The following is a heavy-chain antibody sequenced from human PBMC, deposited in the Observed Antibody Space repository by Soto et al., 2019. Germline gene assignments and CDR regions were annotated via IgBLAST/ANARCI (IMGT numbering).Heavy chain of an antibody. CDR1: GGSVSSGSYY. V-gene: IGHV4-61*01. CDR2: IYYSGST. D-gene: IGHD4-17*01. J-gene: IGHJ4*02. Sequence: QVQLQESGPGLVKPSETLSLTCTVSGGSVSSGSYYWSWIRQPPGKGLEWIGYIYYSGSTNYNPSLKSRVTISVDTSKNQFSLKLSSVTAADTAVYYCARAYDYGDRYYFDYWGQGTLVTVSS. CDR3: ARAYDYGDRYYFDY.